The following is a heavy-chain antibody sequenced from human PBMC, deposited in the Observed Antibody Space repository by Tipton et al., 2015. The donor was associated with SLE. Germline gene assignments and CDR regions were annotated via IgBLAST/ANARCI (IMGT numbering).Heavy chain of an antibody. J-gene: IGHJ4*02. V-gene: IGHV4-61*05. D-gene: IGHD4-23*01. CDR3: ARFGGNSDY. CDR1: GGSISSSSYY. CDR2: IYYSGST. Sequence: TLSLTCTVSGGSISSSSYYWGWIRQPPGKGLEWIGYIYYSGSTNYNPSLKSRVTISVDTSKNQFSLRLRSVTAADTAVYYCARFGGNSDYWGQGTLVTVSS.